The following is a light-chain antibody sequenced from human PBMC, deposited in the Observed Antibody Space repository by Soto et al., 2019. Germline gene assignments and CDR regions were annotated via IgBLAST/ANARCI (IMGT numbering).Light chain of an antibody. CDR3: QQRSNWPRT. CDR1: QSISNS. Sequence: DIVLTQSPATLSLSPGERATLSCRSSQSISNSLAWYQQKPGQAPRLIINDAFNRATGIPARFSGSGSGTDFTLTISGLEPEDFAVYYCQQRSNWPRTFGQGTKVDIK. J-gene: IGKJ1*01. CDR2: DAF. V-gene: IGKV3-11*01.